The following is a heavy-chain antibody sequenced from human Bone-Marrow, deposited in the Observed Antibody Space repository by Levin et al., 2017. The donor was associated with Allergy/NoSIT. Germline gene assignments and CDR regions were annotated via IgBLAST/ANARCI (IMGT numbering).Heavy chain of an antibody. CDR2: IYYSGST. Sequence: SETLSLTCTVSGGSIYTGLYYWAWIRQPPGKGLEYIGNIYYSGSTNYNPSLKSRATIAVDTSKSHFSLNLDSVTAADTAVYYCAASVYFYSSGTYYKRDYWGQGTLVTVSS. D-gene: IGHD3-10*01. V-gene: IGHV4-39*01. CDR1: GGSIYTGLYY. CDR3: AASVYFYSSGTYYKRDY. J-gene: IGHJ4*02.